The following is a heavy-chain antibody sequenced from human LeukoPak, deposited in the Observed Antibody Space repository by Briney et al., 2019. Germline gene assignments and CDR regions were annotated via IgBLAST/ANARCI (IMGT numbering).Heavy chain of an antibody. CDR1: GGSISSYY. Sequence: PSETLSLTCTVSGGSISSYYWSWIRQPPGKGLEWIGYIYYSGSTNYNPSLKSRVTISVDTSKNQFSLKLSSVTAADTAVYYCARENSSGWYFRYYFDYWGQGTLVTVSS. V-gene: IGHV4-59*01. CDR2: IYYSGST. D-gene: IGHD6-19*01. CDR3: ARENSSGWYFRYYFDY. J-gene: IGHJ4*02.